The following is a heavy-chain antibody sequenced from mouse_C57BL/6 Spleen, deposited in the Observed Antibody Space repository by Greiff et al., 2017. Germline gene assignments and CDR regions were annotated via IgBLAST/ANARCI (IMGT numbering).Heavy chain of an antibody. V-gene: IGHV1-62-2*01. Sequence: VQRVESGAELVKPGASVKLSCKASGYTFTEYTIIWVKQRSGQGLEWIGWFYPGSGSIKYNEKVKDKATLTADKSSSTVYMELSRLKSEDAAVYFCARHKDWDFPWFAYWGQGTLVTVSA. CDR2: FYPGSGSI. J-gene: IGHJ3*01. CDR3: ARHKDWDFPWFAY. D-gene: IGHD4-1*01. CDR1: GYTFTEYT.